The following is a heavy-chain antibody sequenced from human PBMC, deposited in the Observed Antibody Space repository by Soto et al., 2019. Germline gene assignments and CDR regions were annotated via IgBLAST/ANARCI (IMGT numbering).Heavy chain of an antibody. CDR1: GYTFTSYA. J-gene: IGHJ3*02. CDR3: AAPGGCTNGVCYTGDAFDI. V-gene: IGHV1-3*01. D-gene: IGHD2-8*01. Sequence: SVKGFCKASGYTFTSYAMHWVRLDHGQRLEWMGWINAGNGNTKYSQKFQGRVTITRDTSASTAYMELSSLRSEDTAVYYCAAPGGCTNGVCYTGDAFDIWGQGTMVTVSS. CDR2: INAGNGNT.